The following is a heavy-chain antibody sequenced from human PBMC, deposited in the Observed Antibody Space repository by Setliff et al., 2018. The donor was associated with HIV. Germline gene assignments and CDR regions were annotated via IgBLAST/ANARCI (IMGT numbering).Heavy chain of an antibody. D-gene: IGHD3-22*01. CDR3: ARGPYYYNSSGQISAEYFQH. Sequence: ASETLSLTCAVSGGSISSSNWWSWVRQPPGKGLEWIGEIYHSGTTNYNPSLKSRVTISVDRSKNQFSLKLSSVTAADTAVYYCARGPYYYNSSGQISAEYFQHWGQGTLVTVSS. CDR1: GGSISSSNW. CDR2: IYHSGTT. V-gene: IGHV4-4*02. J-gene: IGHJ1*01.